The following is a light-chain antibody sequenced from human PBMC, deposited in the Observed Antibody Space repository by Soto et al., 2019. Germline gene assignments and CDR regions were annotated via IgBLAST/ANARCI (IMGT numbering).Light chain of an antibody. CDR2: GAS. CDR3: QQYNNWPPIT. Sequence: IVMTQSTATLAVCPGERATLSCRASQSVSSSLAWYQQKPGQAPRLLIYGASTRATGIPARFSGSGSGTEFTLTISSLQSEDFAVYYCQQYNNWPPITFGQGTRLEIK. J-gene: IGKJ5*01. CDR1: QSVSSS. V-gene: IGKV3D-15*01.